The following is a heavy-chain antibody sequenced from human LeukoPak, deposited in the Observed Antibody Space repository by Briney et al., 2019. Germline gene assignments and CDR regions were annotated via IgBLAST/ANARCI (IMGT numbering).Heavy chain of an antibody. J-gene: IGHJ6*03. V-gene: IGHV3-66*01. CDR3: ASIGYCSSTSCYSLHYYYYMDV. D-gene: IGHD2-2*02. CDR1: GFTVSNNY. CDR2: INSDGNT. Sequence: GGSLRLSCAASGFTVSNNYMAWVRRAPGMGLEWVSVINSDGNTYCADSVKGRFTISRDNAKNSLYLQMNSLRAEDTAVYYCASIGYCSSTSCYSLHYYYYMDVWGKGTTVTVSS.